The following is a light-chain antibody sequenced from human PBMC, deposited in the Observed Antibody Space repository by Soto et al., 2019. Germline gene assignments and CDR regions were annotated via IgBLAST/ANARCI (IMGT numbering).Light chain of an antibody. CDR1: RSVSSGY. J-gene: IGKJ2*01. V-gene: IGKV3-20*01. Sequence: EIVLTQSPGTLSLSPGERATLSCRASRSVSSGYLAWYQQKPGQSPRFLTYGPSNRATGIPDRFSGSGSGTDFTLTISRLEPEDFAVYYCQQYDASPITFGQGTKLEIK. CDR3: QQYDASPIT. CDR2: GPS.